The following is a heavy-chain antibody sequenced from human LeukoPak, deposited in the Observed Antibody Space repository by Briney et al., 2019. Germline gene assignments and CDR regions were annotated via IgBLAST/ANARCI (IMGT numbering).Heavy chain of an antibody. CDR2: IDSSSATT. V-gene: IGHV3-48*01. D-gene: IGHD3-3*01. CDR3: AGSAVWSGIFQY. CDR1: GFTFSYYS. Sequence: GGSLRLSCAASGFTFSYYSMTWVRQAPGKGLEWVSYIDSSSATTYYADSVKGRFIISRDNAKNSLFLQINSLRAEDTAVYYCAGSAVWSGIFQYWGQGTLVTVSS. J-gene: IGHJ1*01.